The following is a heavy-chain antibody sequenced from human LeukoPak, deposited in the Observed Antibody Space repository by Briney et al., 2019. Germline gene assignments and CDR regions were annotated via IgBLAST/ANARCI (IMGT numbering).Heavy chain of an antibody. Sequence: AGGSLRLSCAASGFSFSGYWMSWVRQAPGKGLEWVSGISSGGSSTYHADSVKGRFTISRDNSRSTLYLQMNSLRAEDTAIYYCAKRREPVPLEEGLDSWGQGTLVTVSS. CDR3: AKRREPVPLEEGLDS. V-gene: IGHV3-23*01. D-gene: IGHD1-14*01. CDR1: GFSFSGYW. J-gene: IGHJ5*01. CDR2: ISSGGSST.